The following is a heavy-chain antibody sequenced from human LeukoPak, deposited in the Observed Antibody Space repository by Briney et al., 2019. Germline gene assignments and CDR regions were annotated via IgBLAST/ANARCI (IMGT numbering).Heavy chain of an antibody. D-gene: IGHD3-3*01. J-gene: IGHJ2*01. Sequence: ASEKVSCKASGYTFTSYGISWVRQAPGQELEWMGRIDPNSGDTSFAQKFQDRVTLTRDTSINTAYMELHSLRSDDTAIYYCVRDYDFLSGYYRQDWYFDLWGRGTLVTVSS. V-gene: IGHV1-8*02. CDR1: GYTFTSYG. CDR3: VRDYDFLSGYYRQDWYFDL. CDR2: IDPNSGDT.